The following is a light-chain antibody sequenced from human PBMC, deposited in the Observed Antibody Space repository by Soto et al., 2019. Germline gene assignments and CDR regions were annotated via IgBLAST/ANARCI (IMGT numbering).Light chain of an antibody. CDR1: QSVSSNY. CDR3: QQYGYSPIT. CDR2: AAS. V-gene: IGKV3-20*01. Sequence: SVVPRSRGTLTMSPGERPTLSCSAGQSVSSNYLAWHQQKPGQAPRLLIYAASSRATGISDRFSGSGSGTDFTLTIDGLEPEDFVVYYCQQYGYSPITFGQGTTVDI. J-gene: IGKJ1*01.